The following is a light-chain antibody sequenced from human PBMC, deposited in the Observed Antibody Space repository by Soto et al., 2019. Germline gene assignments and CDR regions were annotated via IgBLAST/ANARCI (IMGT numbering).Light chain of an antibody. V-gene: IGLV2-14*04. CDR1: DVGGYNY. CDR3: SSYTSSSTGV. J-gene: IGLJ1*01. Sequence: DVGGYNYVSWYQQHPGKAPKLMIYDVSNRPSGVSNRFSGSKSGNTASLTISGLQAEDEADYYCSSYTSSSTGVFGTGNKVTVL. CDR2: DVS.